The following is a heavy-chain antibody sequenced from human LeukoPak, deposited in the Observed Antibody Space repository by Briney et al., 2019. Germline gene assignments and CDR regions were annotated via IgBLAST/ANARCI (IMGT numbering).Heavy chain of an antibody. CDR1: GFTFSSYW. J-gene: IGHJ4*02. CDR2: IDNDGTST. Sequence: GGSLRLSCAASGFTFSSYWMHWVRQAPGRGLVWVSRIDNDGTSTVYADSVKGRFTVSRDNAKNTLYLQMNRLRAEDTAVYYCVRGLRGPDSWGQGTLVIVSP. CDR3: VRGLRGPDS. V-gene: IGHV3-74*03. D-gene: IGHD3-16*01.